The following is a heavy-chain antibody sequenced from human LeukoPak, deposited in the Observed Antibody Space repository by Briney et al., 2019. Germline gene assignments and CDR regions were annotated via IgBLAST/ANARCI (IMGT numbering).Heavy chain of an antibody. CDR2: INPSGGST. J-gene: IGHJ4*02. V-gene: IGHV1-46*01. CDR1: GYTFTSYY. D-gene: IGHD3-22*01. Sequence: GASVKVSCKASGYTFTSYYMHWVRQAPGQGLEWMGIINPSGGSTSYAQKFQCRVTMTRDTSTSTVYMELSSLRSEDTAVYYCARDRSFMKGDSSGYYYGYWGQGTLVTVSS. CDR3: ARDRSFMKGDSSGYYYGY.